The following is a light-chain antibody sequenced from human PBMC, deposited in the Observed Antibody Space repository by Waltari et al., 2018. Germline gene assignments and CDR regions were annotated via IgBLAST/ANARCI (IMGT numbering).Light chain of an antibody. J-gene: IGKJ1*01. CDR3: QQYNSYSGT. CDR1: QSISSW. Sequence: DIQMTQSPSTLSASVGDRVTITCRASQSISSWLARYQQKPGKAPKLLSYKASRLESGVPSRFSGSGSGTEFTLTISSLQPDDFATYYCQQYNSYSGTFGQGTKVEIK. V-gene: IGKV1-5*03. CDR2: KAS.